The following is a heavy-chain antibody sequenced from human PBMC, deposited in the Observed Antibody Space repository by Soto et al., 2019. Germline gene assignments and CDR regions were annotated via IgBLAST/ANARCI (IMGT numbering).Heavy chain of an antibody. V-gene: IGHV3-15*07. CDR3: TTDLKRRITIFGVVIGYGMDV. J-gene: IGHJ6*02. D-gene: IGHD3-3*01. Sequence: GRSLRLSCAASGFTFSNAWMNWVRQAPGKGLEWVGRIKSKTDGGTTDYAAPVKGRFTISRDDSKNTLYLQMNSLKTEDTAVYYCTTDLKRRITIFGVVIGYGMDVWGQGTTVTVSS. CDR1: GFTFSNAW. CDR2: IKSKTDGGTT.